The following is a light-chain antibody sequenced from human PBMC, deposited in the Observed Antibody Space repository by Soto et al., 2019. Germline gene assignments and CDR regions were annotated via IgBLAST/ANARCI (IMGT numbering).Light chain of an antibody. V-gene: IGLV2-14*03. CDR1: SSDVGGYNS. Sequence: QSVLTQPASVSGSPGQSIAISCNGTSSDVGGYNSVSWYQHHPGKAPKLMIYDVNYRPSGISDRFSGSKSGNTASLTISGLQAEDEADYYCSSYTSSSTLVFGTGTKVTVL. J-gene: IGLJ1*01. CDR3: SSYTSSSTLV. CDR2: DVN.